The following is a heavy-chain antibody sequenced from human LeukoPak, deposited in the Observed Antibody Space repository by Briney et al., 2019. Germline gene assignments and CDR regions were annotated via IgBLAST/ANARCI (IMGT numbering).Heavy chain of an antibody. D-gene: IGHD5-18*01. CDR1: GGSISSSTYY. J-gene: IGHJ4*02. V-gene: IGHV4-39*07. CDR2: IYYRGST. Sequence: SETLSLTCTVSGGSISSSTYYWDWIRQPPGRGLEWIGTIYYRGSTYYNPSLKSRVTISVDTSNNQFSLKLSSVTAADTAVYYCARSYQGGYSYGPFDYWGQGTLVTVSS. CDR3: ARSYQGGYSYGPFDY.